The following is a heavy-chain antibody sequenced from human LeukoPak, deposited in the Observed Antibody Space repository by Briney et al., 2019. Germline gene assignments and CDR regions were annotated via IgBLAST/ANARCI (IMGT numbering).Heavy chain of an antibody. Sequence: SETLPLTCAVYGGSFSGYYWSWIRQPPGKGLEWIGEINHSGSTNYNPSLKSRVTISVDTSKNQFSLKLSSVTAADTAVYYCARGLRFFRWFDPWGQGTLVTVSS. V-gene: IGHV4-34*01. D-gene: IGHD3-3*01. CDR2: INHSGST. J-gene: IGHJ5*02. CDR1: GGSFSGYY. CDR3: ARGLRFFRWFDP.